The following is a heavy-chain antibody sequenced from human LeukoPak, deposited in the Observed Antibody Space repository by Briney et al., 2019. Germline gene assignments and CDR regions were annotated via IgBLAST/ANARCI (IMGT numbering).Heavy chain of an antibody. CDR2: ISSSSSYI. Sequence: GGSLRLSCAASGFTFSSYSMNWLREAPGKGLEWVSPISSSSSYIYYADSVKGRFTISRDNAKNSLYLQMNSLRAEDTAVYYCARDVGGEYQLLGYYYYGMDVWGQGTTVTVSS. CDR3: ARDVGGEYQLLGYYYYGMDV. J-gene: IGHJ6*02. D-gene: IGHD2-2*01. CDR1: GFTFSSYS. V-gene: IGHV3-21*01.